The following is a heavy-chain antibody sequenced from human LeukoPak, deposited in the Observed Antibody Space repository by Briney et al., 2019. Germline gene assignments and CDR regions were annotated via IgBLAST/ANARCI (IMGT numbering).Heavy chain of an antibody. V-gene: IGHV3-30*02. D-gene: IGHD4-17*01. CDR1: GFTFSSYG. CDR2: IRYDGSNK. J-gene: IGHJ4*02. Sequence: GGSLRLSCAASGFTFSSYGMHWVRQAPGKGLEWVAFIRYDGSNKYYADSVKGRFTISRDNSKNTLYLQMNSLRAEDTAVYYCAKEGTTVNPIDYWGQGTLVTVSS. CDR3: AKEGTTVNPIDY.